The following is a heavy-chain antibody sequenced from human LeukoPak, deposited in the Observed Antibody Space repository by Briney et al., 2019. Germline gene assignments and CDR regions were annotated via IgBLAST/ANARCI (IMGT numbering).Heavy chain of an antibody. V-gene: IGHV1-2*02. J-gene: IGHJ4*02. Sequence: ASVKVSCKASGYTFTGYYMHWVRQAPGQELEWMGWLSPNSGDTKFAQKFQGRVTMTRDTSISTAYMELSRLRSDDTAVYYGARATDISSWYLAYWGQGTLVTVSS. D-gene: IGHD6-13*01. CDR1: GYTFTGYY. CDR2: LSPNSGDT. CDR3: ARATDISSWYLAY.